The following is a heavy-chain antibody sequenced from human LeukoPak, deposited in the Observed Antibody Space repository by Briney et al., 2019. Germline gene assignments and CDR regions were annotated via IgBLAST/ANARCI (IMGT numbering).Heavy chain of an antibody. CDR3: ARGGFYCGGDCYVDY. Sequence: SETLSLTCAVYGGSFSPYYWSWIRQPPGKGLEWIGEINHSGSTNYNPSLKSRVTISVDTSKNQFSLRLSSVTAADTTVYYCARGGFYCGGDCYVDYWGQGTLVTVSS. V-gene: IGHV4-34*01. CDR1: GGSFSPYY. J-gene: IGHJ4*02. CDR2: INHSGST. D-gene: IGHD2-21*02.